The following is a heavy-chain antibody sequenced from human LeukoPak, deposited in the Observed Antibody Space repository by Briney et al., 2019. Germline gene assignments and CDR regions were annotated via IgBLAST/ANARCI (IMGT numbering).Heavy chain of an antibody. CDR1: GYTFTSYA. CDR3: ARAYQPLGGLSFPDQ. Sequence: ASVKVSCKASGYTFTSYAMNWVRQAPGQGLEWMGWINPNTGNPTYAQGFTGRFVFSLDTSVSTAYLQISSLRAEDTAVYYCARAYQPLGGLSFPDQWGQGTLVTVSS. V-gene: IGHV7-4-1*02. J-gene: IGHJ5*02. D-gene: IGHD3-16*02. CDR2: INPNTGNP.